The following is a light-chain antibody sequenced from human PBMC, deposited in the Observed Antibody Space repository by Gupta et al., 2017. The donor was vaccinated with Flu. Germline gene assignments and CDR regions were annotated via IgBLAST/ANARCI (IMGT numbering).Light chain of an antibody. V-gene: IGKV3-20*01. CDR3: QQDGSTRLT. J-gene: IGKJ4*01. CDR1: QSVMSNY. CDR2: AAS. Sequence: EIVLTQSPGTLSLSPGERATLSCRASQSVMSNYLAWYQKKPGQAPRLLIYAASSRATGIPDRFSGSGSARDFTLTISRLEPEDFAVYYCQQDGSTRLTFGGGTKVEMK.